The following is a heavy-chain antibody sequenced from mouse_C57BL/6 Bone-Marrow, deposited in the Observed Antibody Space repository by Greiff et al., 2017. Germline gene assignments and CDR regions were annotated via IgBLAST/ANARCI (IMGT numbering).Heavy chain of an antibody. D-gene: IGHD1-1*02. CDR1: GFTFSSYA. CDR2: ISDGGSYT. V-gene: IGHV5-4*03. CDR3: ARLLCFYAMDY. Sequence: DVKLVESGGGLVKPGGSLKLSCAASGFTFSSYAMSWVRQTPEKRLEWVATISDGGSYTYYPDNVKGRFTISRDNDKNNLYLQMSHLKSEDTAMYYCARLLCFYAMDYWGQGTSVTVSS. J-gene: IGHJ4*01.